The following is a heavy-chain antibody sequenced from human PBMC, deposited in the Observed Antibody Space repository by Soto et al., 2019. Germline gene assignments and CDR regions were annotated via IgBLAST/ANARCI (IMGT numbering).Heavy chain of an antibody. CDR1: GGSISSSNW. CDR2: IYHSGST. J-gene: IGHJ6*02. Sequence: SETLSLTCAVSGGSISSSNWWSWVRQPPGKGLEWIGEIYHSGSTNYNPSLKSRVTISVDKSKNQFSLKLSSVTAADTAVYYCARTTRFEGTVTTIYYGMDVWGQGTTVTVSS. D-gene: IGHD4-17*01. V-gene: IGHV4-4*02. CDR3: ARTTRFEGTVTTIYYGMDV.